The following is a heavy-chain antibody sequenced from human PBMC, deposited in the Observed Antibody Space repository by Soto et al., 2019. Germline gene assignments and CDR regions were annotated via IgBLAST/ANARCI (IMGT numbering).Heavy chain of an antibody. CDR1: GGSFTDYY. Sequence: KPSETLSLTCAVYGGSFTDYYWTWIRQPPGKGLEWIAEINHRGITISNPSLKSRFSISVDTSRNQFALTLYSVTVAETAVYYRSRSGTTCSRPQFYPYFDYWGQGSLVTVSS. V-gene: IGHV4-34*01. CDR3: SRSGTTCSRPQFYPYFDY. D-gene: IGHD1-1*01. J-gene: IGHJ4*01. CDR2: INHRGIT.